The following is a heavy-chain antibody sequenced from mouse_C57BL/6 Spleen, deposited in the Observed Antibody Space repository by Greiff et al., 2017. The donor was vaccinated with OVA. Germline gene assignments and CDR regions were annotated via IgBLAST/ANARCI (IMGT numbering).Heavy chain of an antibody. CDR3: ARGRARIITTDDFDY. D-gene: IGHD1-1*01. CDR2: IDPSDSEP. V-gene: IGHV1-52*01. J-gene: IGHJ2*01. CDR1: GYTFTSYW. Sequence: QVQLQQPGAELVRPGSSVKLSCKASGYTFTSYWMHWVKQRPIQGLEWIGNIDPSDSEPHYNQKFKDKATLTVDKSSSTSYMQLSSLTSEDSAVYYCARGRARIITTDDFDYWGQGTTLTVSS.